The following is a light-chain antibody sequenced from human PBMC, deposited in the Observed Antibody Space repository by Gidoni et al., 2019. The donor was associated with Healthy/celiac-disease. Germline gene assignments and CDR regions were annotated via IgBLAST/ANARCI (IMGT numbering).Light chain of an antibody. Sequence: AIRMTQSPSSLSASTGDRVTITCRASQGISSYSAWYQQKPGKAPKLLIYAACTLQRGVPSRFSGSGSGTDVTLTISCLQSEDFATYYCQQYYSYPQDFGGXTKVEIK. CDR3: QQYYSYPQD. V-gene: IGKV1-8*01. CDR2: AAC. J-gene: IGKJ4*01. CDR1: QGISSY.